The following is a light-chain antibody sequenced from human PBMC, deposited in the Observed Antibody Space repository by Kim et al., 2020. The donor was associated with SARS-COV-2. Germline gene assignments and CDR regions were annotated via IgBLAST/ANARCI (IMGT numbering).Light chain of an antibody. J-gene: IGLJ3*02. V-gene: IGLV3-1*01. CDR3: QAWDSSAAV. Sequence: SYELTQPPSVSVSPGQTANITCSGDKLVDKYVFWYQQKPGQSPVLLIYQDSKRPSGIPERFSGSNSGTATLTISGTQAMDEADYYCQAWDSSAAVFGGGTKLTVL. CDR2: QDS. CDR1: KLVDKY.